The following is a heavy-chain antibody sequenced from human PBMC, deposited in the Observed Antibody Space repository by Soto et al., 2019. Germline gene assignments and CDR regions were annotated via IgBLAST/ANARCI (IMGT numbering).Heavy chain of an antibody. J-gene: IGHJ3*02. D-gene: IGHD1-26*01. CDR3: AREDHSGSFYGAFDI. V-gene: IGHV3-48*03. Sequence: LRLSCAASGFTFSSFAMSWVRQAPGKGLEWVSYISGSGSTIYYADSVKGRFTISRDNAKNSLYLQVNSLRAEDTAAYYCAREDHSGSFYGAFDIWGQGTVVTVSS. CDR2: ISGSGSTI. CDR1: GFTFSSFA.